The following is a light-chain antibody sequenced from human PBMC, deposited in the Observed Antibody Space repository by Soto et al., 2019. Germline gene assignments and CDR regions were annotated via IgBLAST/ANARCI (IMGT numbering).Light chain of an antibody. Sequence: ETVLTQSPGTLSLSPGERATLSCRASQSVSSSYLAWYQQKPGQAPRLLIYGASSRATGIPDRFSGSGSGTDFTLTISRLEPEDFAVYYCQPYNNWPLTFGGGTKVDIK. CDR3: QPYNNWPLT. V-gene: IGKV3-20*01. CDR1: QSVSSSY. J-gene: IGKJ4*01. CDR2: GAS.